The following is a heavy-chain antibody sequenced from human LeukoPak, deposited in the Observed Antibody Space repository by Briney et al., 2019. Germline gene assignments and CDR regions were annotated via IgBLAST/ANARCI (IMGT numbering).Heavy chain of an antibody. D-gene: IGHD3-9*01. V-gene: IGHV3-30*02. CDR1: GLTLSRYG. Sequence: GGSLRLSCSGSGLTLSRYGMSWIRQAPGDKLEWVAFLRFDGSEQYYADSVKGRFTIFRDDSTNTLYLQMDSLRTEDTDVYYCAKHLSGSVISSWGQATMVTVSP. J-gene: IGHJ5*02. CDR2: LRFDGSEQ. CDR3: AKHLSGSVISS.